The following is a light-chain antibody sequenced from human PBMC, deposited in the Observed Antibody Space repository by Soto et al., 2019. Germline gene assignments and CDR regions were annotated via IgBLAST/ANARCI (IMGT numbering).Light chain of an antibody. J-gene: IGKJ5*01. CDR2: DVS. Sequence: DIQMTQSPSTLSASVGERVTSTCRASQSVSNWLAWYQQKPGKAPKLLIYDVSSLQSGVPSRFSGSGSGTEFTLTIISLQPEDFATYYCQQYNSYPITFGQGTRLEI. CDR3: QQYNSYPIT. V-gene: IGKV1-5*01. CDR1: QSVSNW.